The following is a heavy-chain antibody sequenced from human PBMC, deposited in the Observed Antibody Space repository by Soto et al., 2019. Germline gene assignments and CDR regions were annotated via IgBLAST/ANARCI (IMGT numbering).Heavy chain of an antibody. D-gene: IGHD6-13*01. Sequence: EVQLLESGGGLVQPGGSLRLSCAASGFTFSSYGMSWVRQAPRKGLEWVSGISGSGGSTYHADSVKGRFTISRDNSKNTLYLQMNSLRAEDTAVYYCAKDRSSWMTSVDYWGQGTLVTVSS. J-gene: IGHJ4*02. V-gene: IGHV3-23*01. CDR1: GFTFSSYG. CDR2: ISGSGGST. CDR3: AKDRSSWMTSVDY.